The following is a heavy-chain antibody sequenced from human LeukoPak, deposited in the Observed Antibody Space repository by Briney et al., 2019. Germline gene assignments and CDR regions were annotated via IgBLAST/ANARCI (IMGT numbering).Heavy chain of an antibody. Sequence: PSETLSLTCTVSGGXITTYYCSWIRQPPGKGLEWIAFIYYGGSTNYNPSLKSRVAISLDTSKNQFSLRLTSVTAADTAVYYCARHVIYSGVYSYWFDPWGLGTLVTVSS. D-gene: IGHD5-12*01. J-gene: IGHJ5*02. CDR3: ARHVIYSGVYSYWFDP. CDR2: IYYGGST. V-gene: IGHV4-59*08. CDR1: GGXITTYY.